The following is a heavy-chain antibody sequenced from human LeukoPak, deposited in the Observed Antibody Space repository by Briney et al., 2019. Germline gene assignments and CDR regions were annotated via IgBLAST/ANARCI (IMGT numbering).Heavy chain of an antibody. CDR3: ARFGSPEY. Sequence: RPSETLSLTCTVSGGSINRSGYYWNWIRQHPGKGLEWIGYIYYSGSTYYNPSLKSRVTISVDMSKNQFSLKLSSVTAADTAVYYCARFGSPEYWGQGILVTVSS. D-gene: IGHD3-3*01. CDR1: GGSINRSGYY. CDR2: IYYSGST. V-gene: IGHV4-31*03. J-gene: IGHJ4*02.